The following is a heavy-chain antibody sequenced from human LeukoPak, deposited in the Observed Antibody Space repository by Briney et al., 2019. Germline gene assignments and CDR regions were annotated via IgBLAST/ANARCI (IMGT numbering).Heavy chain of an antibody. CDR2: ISGDGGST. V-gene: IGHV3-43*02. CDR1: GFIFDDYA. D-gene: IGHD5-18*01. Sequence: PGGSLRLSCAASGFIFDDYAMHWVRQAPGKGLEWVSLISGDGGSTYYADSVKGRFTISRDNSKNSLYLQMNSLRTQDTALYYCAKDMFGVDTAMIKDWGQGTLVTVSS. J-gene: IGHJ4*02. CDR3: AKDMFGVDTAMIKD.